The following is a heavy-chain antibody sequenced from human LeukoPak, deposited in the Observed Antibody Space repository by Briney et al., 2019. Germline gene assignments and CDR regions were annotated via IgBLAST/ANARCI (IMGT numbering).Heavy chain of an antibody. CDR3: AELGITMIGGV. V-gene: IGHV3-48*04. J-gene: IGHJ6*04. CDR2: ISSSGSTI. Sequence: QPGGSLGLSCAGSGFTFSSHGMSWVRQAPGKGLEWVSYISSSGSTIYYADSVKGRFTISRDNAKNSLYLQMNSLRAEDTAVYYCAELGITMIGGVWGKGTTVTISS. D-gene: IGHD3-10*02. CDR1: GFTFSSHG.